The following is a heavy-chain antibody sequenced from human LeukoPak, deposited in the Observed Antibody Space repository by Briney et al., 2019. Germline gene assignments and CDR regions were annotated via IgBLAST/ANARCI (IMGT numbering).Heavy chain of an antibody. CDR2: IYFSGSP. V-gene: IGHV4-31*03. D-gene: IGHD5-24*01. CDR3: AKVQEMGTILPPFHY. Sequence: SETLSLTCTVSGGSISSGGFYWSWIRQHPGKGLEWIGYIYFSGSPYYRSSLKSRVIMSGDTSENQFSLNLSSVTAADTAVYYCAKVQEMGTILPPFHYWGQGTLVTVSS. CDR1: GGSISSGGFY. J-gene: IGHJ4*02.